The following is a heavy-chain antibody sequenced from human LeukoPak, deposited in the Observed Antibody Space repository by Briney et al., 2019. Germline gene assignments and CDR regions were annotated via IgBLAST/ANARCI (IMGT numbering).Heavy chain of an antibody. CDR3: ARSVVAARGYIDY. D-gene: IGHD2-15*01. CDR1: GGSLSGYY. J-gene: IGHJ4*02. V-gene: IGHV4-34*01. CDR2: INHSGST. Sequence: PSETLSLTCAVYGGSLSGYYWSWLRQPPGKGLEWIGEINHSGSTNYNPSLKSRVTISVDTSKNQFSLKLSSVTAADTAVYYCARSVVAARGYIDYWGQGTLVTVSS.